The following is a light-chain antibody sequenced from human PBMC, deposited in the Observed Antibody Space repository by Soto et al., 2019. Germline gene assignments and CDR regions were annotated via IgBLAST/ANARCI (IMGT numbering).Light chain of an antibody. Sequence: IVLTQSPATLSLAPWERATLSCRASQSVSSYLAWYQQKPGQAPRLLIYGASSRATGIPDRFSGSGSGTDFTLTISRLEPEDFAVYYCQQYGSSKTFGQGTKVDTK. CDR1: QSVSSY. V-gene: IGKV3-20*01. CDR3: QQYGSSKT. J-gene: IGKJ1*01. CDR2: GAS.